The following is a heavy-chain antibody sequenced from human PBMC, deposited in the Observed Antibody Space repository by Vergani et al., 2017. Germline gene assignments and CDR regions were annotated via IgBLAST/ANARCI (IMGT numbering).Heavy chain of an antibody. D-gene: IGHD3-9*01. V-gene: IGHV4-38-2*02. CDR3: ARXHNIDWFPHYFDF. J-gene: IGHJ4*02. CDR2: VYHSGAS. CDR1: GYSINSGFY. Sequence: QVQLQESGPGLVRPSETLTLTCTVSGYSINSGFYWGWIRQPPGKGLEWIGTVYHSGASYYSPSLKGRVTLSVDTSKNQFSLKVSFVTAADTAVYYCARXHNIDWFPHYFDFWGQGTLVPVSS.